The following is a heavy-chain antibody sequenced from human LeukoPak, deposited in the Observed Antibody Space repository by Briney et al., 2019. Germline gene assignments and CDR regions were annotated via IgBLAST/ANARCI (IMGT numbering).Heavy chain of an antibody. J-gene: IGHJ4*02. V-gene: IGHV4-38-2*01. CDR1: GYSISSGYY. D-gene: IGHD4-11*01. Sequence: SETLPLTCAVSGYSISSGYYWGWIRQPPGKGLEWIGSIYHSGSTYYNPSLKSRVTISVDTSKNQFPLKLSSVTAADTAVYYCARQVTTPSFDYWGQGTLVTVSS. CDR3: ARQVTTPSFDY. CDR2: IYHSGST.